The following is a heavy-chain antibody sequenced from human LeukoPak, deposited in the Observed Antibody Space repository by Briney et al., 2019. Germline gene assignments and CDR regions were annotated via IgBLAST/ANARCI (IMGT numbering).Heavy chain of an antibody. CDR3: ARAESIRVPGMATGYPDY. Sequence: SETLSLTCTVSGGSISGYYWSWIRQPPGKGLEWIGYIYYSGSTNHNPSLKSRVTISVDTSKNQFSLKLSSVTAADTAVYYCARAESIRVPGMATGYPDYWGQGTLVTVSS. D-gene: IGHD3-9*01. CDR2: IYYSGST. J-gene: IGHJ4*02. CDR1: GGSISGYY. V-gene: IGHV4-59*01.